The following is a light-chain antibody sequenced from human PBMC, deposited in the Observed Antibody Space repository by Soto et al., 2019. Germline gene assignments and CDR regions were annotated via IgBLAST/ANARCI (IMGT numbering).Light chain of an antibody. CDR1: QSVSSY. V-gene: IGKV3-11*01. CDR2: DAS. CDR3: QQRSNWPPLT. J-gene: IGKJ4*01. Sequence: EIVLTQSPATLSLSPGERATLSCRASQSVSSYLAWYQQKPGQAPRLLIYDASNRATGIPARFSGSGSGTDFTPTISSLLPEDFAVYYCQQRSNWPPLTVGGGTKVEIK.